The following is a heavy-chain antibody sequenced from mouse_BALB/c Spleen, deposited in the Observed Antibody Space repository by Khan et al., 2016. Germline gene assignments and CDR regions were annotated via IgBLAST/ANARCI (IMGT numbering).Heavy chain of an antibody. CDR2: IDPANGNT. J-gene: IGHJ3*01. D-gene: IGHD2-1*01. V-gene: IGHV14-3*02. Sequence: MQLEESGAELVKPGASVKLSCTASGFNIKDTYMHWVKQRPEQGLEWIGRIDPANGNTKYDPKFQGKATITADTSSNTAYLQLSSLTSEDTAVYYCSHGNYGFAYWGQGTLVTVSA. CDR1: GFNIKDTY. CDR3: SHGNYGFAY.